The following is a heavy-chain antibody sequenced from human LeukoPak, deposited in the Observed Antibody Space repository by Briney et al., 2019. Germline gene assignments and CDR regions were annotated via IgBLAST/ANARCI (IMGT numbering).Heavy chain of an antibody. J-gene: IGHJ4*02. CDR2: VYSGVAT. CDR1: SDSMSIYY. V-gene: IGHV4-59*01. CDR3: ARTAYCGGGACSSYYFDS. Sequence: SETLSLTCTVSSDSMSIYYFNWIRQSPGQGLEWIGYVYSGVATAYNPSLKGRVTISLDKSRKQMSLKLTSVTAADTAVYYCARTAYCGGGACSSYYFDSWGQGTLVTVSS. D-gene: IGHD2-21*01.